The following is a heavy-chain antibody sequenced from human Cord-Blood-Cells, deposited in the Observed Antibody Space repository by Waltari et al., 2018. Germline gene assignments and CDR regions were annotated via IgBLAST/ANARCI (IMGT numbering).Heavy chain of an antibody. D-gene: IGHD1-26*01. V-gene: IGHV3-7*01. CDR2: IKQDGSEK. Sequence: EVQLVASGGGVVQPGGSLRLSCAASGFTFSSHWISWVRQAPGKGVEWVANIKQDGSEKYYVDSVKSRFTISRDNAKNSLYLEMNSLRAEDTAVYYCARPGLSSTLDYWGQGTLVTVSS. CDR1: GFTFSSHW. J-gene: IGHJ4*02. CDR3: ARPGLSSTLDY.